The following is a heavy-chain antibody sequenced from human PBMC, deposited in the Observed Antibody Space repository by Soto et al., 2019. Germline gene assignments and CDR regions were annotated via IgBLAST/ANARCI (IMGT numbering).Heavy chain of an antibody. J-gene: IGHJ4*02. CDR3: ARRYGGNFDY. V-gene: IGHV4-59*01. D-gene: IGHD1-26*01. Sequence: PSETLSITCTVSGGSISSYYWSWIRQPPGKGLEWIGYIYYRGSTNYNPALKSRVTISVDTSKNQFSLKLTSVTAADTAVYYCARRYGGNFDYWGQGTLVTVSS. CDR2: IYYRGST. CDR1: GGSISSYY.